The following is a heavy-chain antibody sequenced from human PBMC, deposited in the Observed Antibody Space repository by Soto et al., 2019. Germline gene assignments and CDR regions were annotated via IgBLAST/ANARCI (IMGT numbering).Heavy chain of an antibody. J-gene: IGHJ5*02. CDR3: AKGVRGVPNWFDP. V-gene: IGHV4-31*03. Sequence: QVQLQESGPGLVRPSQTLSLSCTVSGGSISNSANHWSWIRQHPGEGLEWIGYIYYSGGTYYSPSLRGRVTMSIDAPKNQFSLKLSSVTAADTAVYYVAKGVRGVPNWFDPWGQGTLVTVSS. CDR1: GGSISNSANH. CDR2: IYYSGGT. D-gene: IGHD3-10*01.